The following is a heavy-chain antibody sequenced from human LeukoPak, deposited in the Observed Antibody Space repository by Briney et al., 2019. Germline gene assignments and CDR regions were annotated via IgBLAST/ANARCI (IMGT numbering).Heavy chain of an antibody. D-gene: IGHD3/OR15-3a*01. CDR2: ISWNSGST. CDR3: AKVVRRWTSAHAFDI. Sequence: GRSLRLSCAASGFTFDDYAMHWVRQAPGKGLEWVSGISWNSGSTGYADSVKGRFTISRDNAKNSLYLQMNSLRAEDTALYYCAKVVRRWTSAHAFDIWGQGTMVTVSS. J-gene: IGHJ3*02. V-gene: IGHV3-9*01. CDR1: GFTFDDYA.